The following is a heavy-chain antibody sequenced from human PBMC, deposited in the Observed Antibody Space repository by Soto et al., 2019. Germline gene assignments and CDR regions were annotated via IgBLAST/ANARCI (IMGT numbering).Heavy chain of an antibody. CDR1: GGTFSSYT. D-gene: IGHD5-12*01. J-gene: IGHJ2*01. V-gene: IGHV1-69*12. CDR2: IIPIFGTA. Sequence: QVQLVQSGAEVKKPGSSVTVSCKASGGTFSSYTISWVRQAPGQGLEWMGGIIPIFGTANYAQKFQGRVTITADESTSTAYMELSSLQSEDQAVYYCERGNHRWLQLWYFDLWGRGTLVTVSS. CDR3: ERGNHRWLQLWYFDL.